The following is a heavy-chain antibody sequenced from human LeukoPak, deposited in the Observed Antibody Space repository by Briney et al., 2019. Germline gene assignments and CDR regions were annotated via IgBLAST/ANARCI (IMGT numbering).Heavy chain of an antibody. CDR1: GGTFSSYA. J-gene: IGHJ4*02. V-gene: IGHV1-69*04. Sequence: AASVKVSCKASGGTFSSYAISWVRQAPGQGLEWMGRIIPILGIANYAQKFQGRVTITADKSTSTAYMELSSLRSEDTAVYYCARGSSWLYYFDYWGQGTLVTVSS. D-gene: IGHD6-13*01. CDR2: IIPILGIA. CDR3: ARGSSWLYYFDY.